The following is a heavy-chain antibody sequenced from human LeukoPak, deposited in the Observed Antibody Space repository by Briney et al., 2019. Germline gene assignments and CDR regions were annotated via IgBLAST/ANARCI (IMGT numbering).Heavy chain of an antibody. CDR2: IHYSGIT. Sequence: SWTLSLTWADSGGSIGSYYWRWMRQPPGKGLEWIGYIHYSGITDSNPSIKSRVSISVDTSKNQFSLKLSSVTAADTAVYYCARLRRGAAAGFDYWGQGTLVTVSS. CDR3: ARLRRGAAAGFDY. J-gene: IGHJ4*02. V-gene: IGHV4-59*01. D-gene: IGHD6-13*01. CDR1: GGSIGSYY.